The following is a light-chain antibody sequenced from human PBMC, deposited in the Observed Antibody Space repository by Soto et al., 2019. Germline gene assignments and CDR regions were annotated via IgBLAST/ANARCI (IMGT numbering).Light chain of an antibody. Sequence: QSVLTQPPSVSGAPGQRVTISCTGSSSNIGAGYDVHWYQQLPGTAPKLLIYGNSNRPSGVPDRFSGSKSGTSASLAITGLHADDEADYYCQSYDISLSADVVFVGGTQLTVL. CDR1: SSNIGAGYD. CDR3: QSYDISLSADVV. V-gene: IGLV1-40*01. CDR2: GNS. J-gene: IGLJ2*01.